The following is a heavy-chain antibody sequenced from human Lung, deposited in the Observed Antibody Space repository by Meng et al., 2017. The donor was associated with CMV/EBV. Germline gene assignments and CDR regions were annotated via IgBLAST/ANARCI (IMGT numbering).Heavy chain of an antibody. CDR2: MNPNRGNT. V-gene: IGHV1-8*01. CDR1: GYTFSNYD. D-gene: IGHD2/OR15-2a*01. Sequence: ASXXVSCKASGYTFSNYDIIWVRQASGQGLEWVGWMNPNRGNTAYAQKFQGRVTITRDSSINTAYMELSSLRSEDTAVYYCAREGVGVSMGAMDVWGQGTTVTVSS. J-gene: IGHJ6*02. CDR3: AREGVGVSMGAMDV.